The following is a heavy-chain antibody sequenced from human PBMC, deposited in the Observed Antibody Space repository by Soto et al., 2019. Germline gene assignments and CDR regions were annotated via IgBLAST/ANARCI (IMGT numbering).Heavy chain of an antibody. D-gene: IGHD2-2*01. Sequence: AETLSLTCAVSGGSISSSNWWSWVREPPGKGLEWIGEIYHSGSTNYDPSVKSRVTISVDKSKNQSSLKLSSVTAADTAVYYCARGGGPVKWYKLVSSRYGFDPWGQGTLVTVFS. CDR3: ARGGGPVKWYKLVSSRYGFDP. CDR2: IYHSGST. CDR1: GGSISSSNW. V-gene: IGHV4-4*02. J-gene: IGHJ5*02.